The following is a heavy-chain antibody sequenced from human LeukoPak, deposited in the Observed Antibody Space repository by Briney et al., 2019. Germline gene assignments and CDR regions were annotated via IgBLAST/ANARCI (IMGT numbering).Heavy chain of an antibody. CDR3: ASGERDIVVVPAAIRFFSGMDV. Sequence: GASVKVSCKASGGTFSSYAISWVRQARGQGLEWMGRIIPILGIANYAQKLQGRVTITADKSTSTAYMELSSLRSEDTAVYYCASGERDIVVVPAAIRFFSGMDVWGQGTTVTVSS. CDR1: GGTFSSYA. J-gene: IGHJ6*02. V-gene: IGHV1-69*04. D-gene: IGHD2-2*02. CDR2: IIPILGIA.